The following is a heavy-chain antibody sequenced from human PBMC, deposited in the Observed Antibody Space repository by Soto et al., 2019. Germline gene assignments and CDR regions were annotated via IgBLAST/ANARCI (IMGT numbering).Heavy chain of an antibody. CDR3: GRIIARKAIDS. CDR2: TYYRSRWSKWYT. Sequence: PSQPLSLTCAISGDSVSINSATWNWIRQSSSRGLEWLGRTYYRSRWSKWYTDYALSVKSRIIVNPDPSKNLFSLQLQSVPPDDTAVYFCGRIIARKAIDSSGPSPLVTVS. J-gene: IGHJ4*02. V-gene: IGHV6-1*01. CDR1: GDSVSINSAT. D-gene: IGHD2-21*01.